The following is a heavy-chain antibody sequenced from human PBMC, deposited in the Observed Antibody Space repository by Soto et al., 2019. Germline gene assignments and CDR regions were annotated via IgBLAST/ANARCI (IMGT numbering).Heavy chain of an antibody. CDR2: LSYDRSNK. J-gene: IGHJ3*02. V-gene: IGHV3-30-3*01. Sequence: PGGSLRLSCAASGFTFSNHAMNWVRQAPGKGLEWVAGLSYDRSNKYYADSVKGRFTISRDSSKNMLYLQMNSRRPEDTAVYYCASWLQWEHGFDIWGLGTMVTVSS. D-gene: IGHD2-2*01. CDR3: ASWLQWEHGFDI. CDR1: GFTFSNHA.